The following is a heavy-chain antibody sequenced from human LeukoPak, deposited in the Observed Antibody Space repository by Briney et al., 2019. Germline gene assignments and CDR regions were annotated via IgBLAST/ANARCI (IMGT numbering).Heavy chain of an antibody. CDR3: ARGLSGSYYNGLFDY. J-gene: IGHJ4*02. D-gene: IGHD1-26*01. V-gene: IGHV4-59*08. Sequence: SETLSLTCTVSVGSISGYFWSWLRHTPEKGLEWIGYIYYSGSTNYNPSLKSRVTISVDTSKHHFSLKLSSVTAADTAVYYCARGLSGSYYNGLFDYWGQGTLATVSS. CDR2: IYYSGST. CDR1: VGSISGYF.